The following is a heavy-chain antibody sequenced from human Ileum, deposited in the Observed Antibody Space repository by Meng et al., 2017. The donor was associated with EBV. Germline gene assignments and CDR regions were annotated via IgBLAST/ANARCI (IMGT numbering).Heavy chain of an antibody. CDR2: INAGNGNT. Sequence: QVQLVQSGAGVKKPGASAKVSCKASGYSFTTYAMHWVRQAPGQRLEWMGLINAGNGNTKYAEKFQSRVTITRDTAASTAYMELSSLRSEDTAVYYCARTGCSSSSCYDYRGQGTLVTVSS. J-gene: IGHJ4*02. CDR1: GYSFTTYA. V-gene: IGHV1-3*01. D-gene: IGHD2-2*01. CDR3: ARTGCSSSSCYDY.